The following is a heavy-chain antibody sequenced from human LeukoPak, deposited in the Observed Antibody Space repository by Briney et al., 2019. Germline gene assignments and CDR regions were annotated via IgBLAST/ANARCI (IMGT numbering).Heavy chain of an antibody. CDR1: GYTFIGHY. D-gene: IGHD2-15*01. J-gene: IGHJ4*02. CDR2: INPNGGGT. Sequence: ASVKVSCKASGYTFIGHYIHWVRQAPGLGLEWMGWINPNGGGTTYAQKFQGRVTKTRDTSSSTVYMELRRPRYDDTAVYYCARELWTGGSPYFDSWGQGSLVTVSS. V-gene: IGHV1-2*02. CDR3: ARELWTGGSPYFDS.